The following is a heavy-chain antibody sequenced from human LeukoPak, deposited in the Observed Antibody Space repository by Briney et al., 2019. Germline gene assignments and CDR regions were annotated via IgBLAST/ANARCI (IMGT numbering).Heavy chain of an antibody. CDR3: AREGDFWSGYYVTFDY. J-gene: IGHJ4*02. CDR1: GFTFSSYS. V-gene: IGHV3-7*01. Sequence: PGGSLRLSCAASGFTFSSYSMNWVRQAPGKGLEWVANIKQDGGEKYYVDSVKGRFTISRDNAKNSLYLQMNSLRAEDTAVYYCAREGDFWSGYYVTFDYWGQGTLVTVSS. CDR2: IKQDGGEK. D-gene: IGHD3-3*01.